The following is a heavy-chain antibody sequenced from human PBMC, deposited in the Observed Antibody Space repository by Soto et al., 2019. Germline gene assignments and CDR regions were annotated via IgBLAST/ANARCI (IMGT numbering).Heavy chain of an antibody. J-gene: IGHJ1*01. CDR2: IYYSGST. Sequence: SETLSLTCTVSGGSISSSSYYWGWIRQPPGKGLEWIGSIYYSGSTYYNPSLKSRVTISVDTSKNQFSLKLSSVTAADTAVYYCARHRGYDSSGYDPEYFQHWGQSTLVTVSS. CDR3: ARHRGYDSSGYDPEYFQH. D-gene: IGHD3-22*01. V-gene: IGHV4-39*01. CDR1: GGSISSSSYY.